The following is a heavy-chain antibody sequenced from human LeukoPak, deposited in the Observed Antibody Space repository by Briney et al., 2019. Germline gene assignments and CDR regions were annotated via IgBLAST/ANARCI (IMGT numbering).Heavy chain of an antibody. D-gene: IGHD3-22*01. CDR1: GYSISSGYY. V-gene: IGHV4-38-2*02. Sequence: PSETLSLTCTVSGYSISSGYYWGWIRQPPGKGLEWVGNIYHSGNTFYNPSLKSRVTISVDTSKNQFSLRLSSVTAADTAVYYCASVLSVTTSAFAIWGQGTMVTVSS. J-gene: IGHJ3*02. CDR3: ASVLSVTTSAFAI. CDR2: IYHSGNT.